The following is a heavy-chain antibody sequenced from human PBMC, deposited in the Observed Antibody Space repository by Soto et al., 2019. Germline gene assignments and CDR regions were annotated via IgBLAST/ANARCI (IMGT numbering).Heavy chain of an antibody. V-gene: IGHV5-51*01. Sequence: GESLKISCQASGYIFHNYWIGWVRQMPGKGLEWLGIIYPGDSNIRYNPSFQGQVTISADKSLSTTYLHWSSLKASDTAMYYCARQRYFDYWDQGTLVTVSS. J-gene: IGHJ4*02. CDR2: IYPGDSNI. CDR3: ARQRYFDY. CDR1: GYIFHNYW.